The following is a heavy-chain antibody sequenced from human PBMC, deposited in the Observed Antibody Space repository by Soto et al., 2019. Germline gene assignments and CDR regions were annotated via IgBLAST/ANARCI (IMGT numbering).Heavy chain of an antibody. CDR3: ATYRKFFQI. V-gene: IGHV4-30-2*01. J-gene: IGHJ3*02. CDR2: VYNSGST. CDR1: GGYISGVYYS. Sequence: SETLSLTCAVSGGYISGVYYSWSWIRQPPGKGLEWRRFVYNSGSTYYNSSRKSRVTIRVDRSKNHFFLKLTSVTAADTAVYYCATYRKFFQILGQGTKVTVSS.